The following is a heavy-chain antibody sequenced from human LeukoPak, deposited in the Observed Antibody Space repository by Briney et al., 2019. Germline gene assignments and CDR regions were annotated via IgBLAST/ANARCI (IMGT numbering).Heavy chain of an antibody. CDR2: ITPSSDTI. CDR3: AKDPRRIQLWPDY. CDR1: GFTFSSYS. J-gene: IGHJ4*02. Sequence: GGSLRLSCAASGFTFSSYSMNWVRQAPGKGLEWVSYITPSSDTIYYADSVKGRFTISRDNAKNSLFLQMNSLRAEDTAVYYCAKDPRRIQLWPDYWGQGTLVTVSS. V-gene: IGHV3-48*01. D-gene: IGHD5-18*01.